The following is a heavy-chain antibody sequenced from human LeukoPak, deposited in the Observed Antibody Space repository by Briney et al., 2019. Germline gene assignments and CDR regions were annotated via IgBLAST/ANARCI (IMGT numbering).Heavy chain of an antibody. CDR1: GFTFSSYA. J-gene: IGHJ4*02. D-gene: IGHD4-4*01. CDR3: ARGKDYSNYYFDY. V-gene: IGHV3-30-3*01. Sequence: GGSLRLSCAASGFTFSSYAMHWVRQAPGKGLEWEAVISYDGSNKYYADSVKGRFTISRDNSKNTLYLQMNSLRAEDTAVYYCARGKDYSNYYFDYWGQGTLVTVSS. CDR2: ISYDGSNK.